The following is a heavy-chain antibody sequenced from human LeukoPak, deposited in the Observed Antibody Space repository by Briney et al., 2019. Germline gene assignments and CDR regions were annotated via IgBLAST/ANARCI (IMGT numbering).Heavy chain of an antibody. CDR2: IHHSGST. V-gene: IGHV4-4*02. D-gene: IGHD6-19*01. J-gene: IGHJ4*02. Sequence: PSGTLSLSCAVSGGSISSGNWWSWVRQPPGKGLEWIGEIHHSGSTNYNPSLKSRVTISVDTSKNQVSLKLSSVTAADTAVYYCARGGGSGWYIDYWGQGTLVTVSS. CDR3: ARGGGSGWYIDY. CDR1: GGSISSGNW.